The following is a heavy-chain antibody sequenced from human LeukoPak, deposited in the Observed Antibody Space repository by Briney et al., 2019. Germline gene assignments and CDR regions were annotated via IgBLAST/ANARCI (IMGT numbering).Heavy chain of an antibody. CDR2: INWNGGST. Sequence: GGSLRLSCAASGFTFDDYGMSWVRQAPGKGLEWVSGINWNGGSTGYADSVKGRFTISRDNAKNSLYLQMNSLRAEDTALYYCARATPYCSGGSCYSDAFDIWGQGTMVTVSS. CDR1: GFTFDDYG. CDR3: ARATPYCSGGSCYSDAFDI. J-gene: IGHJ3*02. D-gene: IGHD2-15*01. V-gene: IGHV3-20*04.